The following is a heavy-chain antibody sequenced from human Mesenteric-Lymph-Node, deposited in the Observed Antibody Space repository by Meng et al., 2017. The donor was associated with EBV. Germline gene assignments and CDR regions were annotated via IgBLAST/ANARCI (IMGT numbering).Heavy chain of an antibody. CDR2: VYWDDDK. J-gene: IGHJ4*02. D-gene: IGHD2-2*01. CDR1: GFSLTTSGVA. CDR3: AHQGFSTSFGY. V-gene: IGHV2-5*02. Sequence: QITLKESGPTLVKPTQTLTLTCSFSGFSLTTSGVAVGWVRQPPGGALEWLALVYWDDDKRYSPSLKSRLTITKDTSKNQVVLTMTNMDPVDTATYYCAHQGFSTSFGYWGQGTLVTVSS.